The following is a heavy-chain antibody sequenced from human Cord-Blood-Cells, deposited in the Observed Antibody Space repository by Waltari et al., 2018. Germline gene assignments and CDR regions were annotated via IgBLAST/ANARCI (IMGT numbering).Heavy chain of an antibody. Sequence: QLQLQESGPGLVKPSETLSLTCTVSGGPISSSSYYWGWLRQPPGKGLEWIGSIYYSGSTYYNPSLKSRVTISVDTSKNQFSLKLSSVTAADTAVYYCARQPSSGWYYYYYGMDVWGQGTTVTVSS. V-gene: IGHV4-39*01. CDR3: ARQPSSGWYYYYYGMDV. D-gene: IGHD6-19*01. J-gene: IGHJ6*02. CDR2: IYYSGST. CDR1: GGPISSSSYY.